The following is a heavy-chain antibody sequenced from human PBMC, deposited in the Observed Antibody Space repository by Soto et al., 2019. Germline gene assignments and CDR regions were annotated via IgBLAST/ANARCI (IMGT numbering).Heavy chain of an antibody. CDR3: ANQLLWFGELLSAPDG. D-gene: IGHD3-10*01. V-gene: IGHV3-30*18. CDR2: ISYDGSNK. Sequence: GGSLRLSCAASGFTFSSYGMHWVRQAPGKGLEWVAVISYDGSNKYYADSVKGRFTISRDNSKNTLYLQMNSLRAEDTAVYYCANQLLWFGELLSAPDGWGQGTLVTVSS. J-gene: IGHJ4*02. CDR1: GFTFSSYG.